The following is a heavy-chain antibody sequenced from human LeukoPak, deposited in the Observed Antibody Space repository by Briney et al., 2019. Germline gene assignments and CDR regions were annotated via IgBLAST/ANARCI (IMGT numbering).Heavy chain of an antibody. CDR3: ARVGSWDTFDV. V-gene: IGHV3-21*01. CDR1: GFTFSSYT. D-gene: IGHD3-10*01. Sequence: GESLRLSCAASGFTFSSYTMNWVRQAPGKGLEWVSSISSSSTYIYYADSVKGRFTISRDNAKNSLYLQMNSLRAEDTAVYHCARVGSWDTFDVWGQGTMVTVSS. CDR2: ISSSSTYI. J-gene: IGHJ3*01.